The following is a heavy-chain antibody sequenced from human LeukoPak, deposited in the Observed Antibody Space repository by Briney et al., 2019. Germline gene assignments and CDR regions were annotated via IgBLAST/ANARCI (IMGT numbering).Heavy chain of an antibody. CDR3: ARGQYYYDSSGYFTSNWFDP. V-gene: IGHV1-69*05. CDR2: IIPIFGTA. Sequence: SVKVSCKASGGTFSSYAISWVRQAPGQGLEWMGGIIPIFGTANYAQKFQGRVTITTDESTSTAYMELSSLRSEDTAVYYCARGQYYYDSSGYFTSNWFDPWGQGTLVTVSS. J-gene: IGHJ5*02. D-gene: IGHD3-22*01. CDR1: GGTFSSYA.